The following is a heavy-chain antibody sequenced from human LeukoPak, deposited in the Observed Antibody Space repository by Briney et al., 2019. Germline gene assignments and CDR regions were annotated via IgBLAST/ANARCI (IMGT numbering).Heavy chain of an antibody. CDR2: ISYDGSDK. CDR1: GFTFSSYA. V-gene: IGHV3-30*04. CDR3: ARARPSMWIDY. Sequence: GGSLRLSCAASGFTFSSYAMYWVRQAPGKGLEWVAVISYDGSDKFCADSVKGRFTISRDSSKNTLYLQMNSLRPEDTAVYYCARARPSMWIDYWGQGTLVTVSS. J-gene: IGHJ4*02. D-gene: IGHD5-12*01.